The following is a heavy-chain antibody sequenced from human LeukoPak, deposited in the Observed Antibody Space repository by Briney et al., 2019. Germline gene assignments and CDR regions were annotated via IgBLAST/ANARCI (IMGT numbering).Heavy chain of an antibody. Sequence: GGSPRLSCAASGFTFSNYWMTWVRQAPGKGLEWVANINLHGSDRYYVDSVKGRFTISRDNAENSLYLQMNSLRAEDTAVYYCARGIISGVDWFDPWGQGTLVTVSS. CDR3: ARGIISGVDWFDP. CDR1: GFTFSNYW. V-gene: IGHV3-7*01. CDR2: INLHGSDR. D-gene: IGHD3-10*01. J-gene: IGHJ5*02.